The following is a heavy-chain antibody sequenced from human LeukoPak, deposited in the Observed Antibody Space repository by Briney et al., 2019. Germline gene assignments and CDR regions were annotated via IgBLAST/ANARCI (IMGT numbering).Heavy chain of an antibody. CDR2: IYPGDSDT. CDR1: GYSFTSYW. V-gene: IGHV5-51*01. Sequence: GESLKISCKRSGYSFTSYWIGWVRQMPGKGLEWMGIIYPGDSDTRYSPSFQGQVTISADKSISTAYLQWSSLKASDTAMYYCARVTPDYYDSSGLAPYYHYYMDVWGKGTTVTVSS. J-gene: IGHJ6*03. D-gene: IGHD3-22*01. CDR3: ARVTPDYYDSSGLAPYYHYYMDV.